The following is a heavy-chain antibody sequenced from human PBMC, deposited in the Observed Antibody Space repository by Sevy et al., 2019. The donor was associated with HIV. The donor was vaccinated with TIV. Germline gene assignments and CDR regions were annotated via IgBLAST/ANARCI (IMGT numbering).Heavy chain of an antibody. Sequence: GGSLRLSCVASIFTFSTYVMHWVRQAPGKGLEWVAVIWHDGNSEYYADSVRGRFTISRDDSKSTLYLQMNSLRPEDTALYYCASEAGYGTDSRPFDYWGQGTLVTVSS. CDR2: IWHDGNSE. J-gene: IGHJ4*02. V-gene: IGHV3-33*08. CDR1: IFTFSTYV. D-gene: IGHD5-12*01. CDR3: ASEAGYGTDSRPFDY.